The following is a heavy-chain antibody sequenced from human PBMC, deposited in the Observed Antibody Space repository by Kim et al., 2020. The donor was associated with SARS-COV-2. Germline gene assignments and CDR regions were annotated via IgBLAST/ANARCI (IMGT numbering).Heavy chain of an antibody. Sequence: GRFTISRDNAKTSLYLQMNSLRAEDTAVYYCARDAPMNYDFWSGYYNIDYWGQGTLVTVSS. CDR3: ARDAPMNYDFWSGYYNIDY. V-gene: IGHV3-11*06. J-gene: IGHJ4*02. D-gene: IGHD3-3*01.